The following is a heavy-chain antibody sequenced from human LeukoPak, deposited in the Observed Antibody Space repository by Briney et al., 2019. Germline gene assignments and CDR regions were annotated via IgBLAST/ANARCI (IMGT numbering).Heavy chain of an antibody. D-gene: IGHD3-10*01. CDR2: IYYSGST. Sequence: PSQTLSLTCTVSGGSISSGGYYWSWIRQHPGKGLEWIGYIYYSGSTYYNPSLKSRVTISVDTSKNQFSLKLSSVTAADTAVYYCAREGPRLTMVRGTVWYFDLWGRGTLVTVSS. CDR1: GGSISSGGYY. CDR3: AREGPRLTMVRGTVWYFDL. V-gene: IGHV4-31*03. J-gene: IGHJ2*01.